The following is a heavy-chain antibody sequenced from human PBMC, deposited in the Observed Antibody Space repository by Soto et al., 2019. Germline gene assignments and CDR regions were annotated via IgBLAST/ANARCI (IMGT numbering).Heavy chain of an antibody. Sequence: EVQLVESGGGWVQPGRSLRLSCAVSGFTFDDYAMHWVRQAPGEGLEWVSGISWNSGAIGYADSVKGRFTVLRDNAXXTLYLQMNSLRTEDTALYYCAKAMGPDWLARLDCWGQGTLVTVSS. CDR1: GFTFDDYA. V-gene: IGHV3-9*01. CDR3: AKAMGPDWLARLDC. D-gene: IGHD3-9*01. J-gene: IGHJ4*02. CDR2: ISWNSGAI.